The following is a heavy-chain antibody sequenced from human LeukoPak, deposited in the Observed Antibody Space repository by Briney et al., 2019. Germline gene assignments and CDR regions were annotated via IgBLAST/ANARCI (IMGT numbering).Heavy chain of an antibody. Sequence: PGGSLRLSCAASGFTFSSYSMNWVRQAPGKGLEWVSSISSSSSSYIYYADSVKGRFTISRDSAKNSLYLQMNSLRAEDTAVYYCARARTSIAALDYWGQGTLVIVSS. CDR3: ARARTSIAALDY. CDR2: ISSSSSSYI. V-gene: IGHV3-21*01. CDR1: GFTFSSYS. J-gene: IGHJ4*02. D-gene: IGHD6-6*01.